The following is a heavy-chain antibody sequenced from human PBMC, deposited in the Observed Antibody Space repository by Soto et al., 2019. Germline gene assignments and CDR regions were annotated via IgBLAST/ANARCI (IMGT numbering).Heavy chain of an antibody. J-gene: IGHJ4*02. D-gene: IGHD3-10*01. V-gene: IGHV4-39*01. Sequence: PSETLSLTCTVSGGSISSSSYYWGWIRQPPGKGLEWIGSIYYSGSTYYNPSLKSRVTTSVDTSKNQFSLKLSSVTAADTAVYYCARTNTYYYGSGRSTYYFDYWGQGTLVTVSS. CDR3: ARTNTYYYGSGRSTYYFDY. CDR1: GGSISSSSYY. CDR2: IYYSGST.